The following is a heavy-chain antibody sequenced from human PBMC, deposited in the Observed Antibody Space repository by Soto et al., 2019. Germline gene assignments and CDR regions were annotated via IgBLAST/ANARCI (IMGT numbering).Heavy chain of an antibody. CDR1: GYTFTSYY. CDR3: ASPYCSGGSCSLPGAFDI. Sequence: ASVKVTCKASGYTFTSYYMQWVRQAPGQGLEWMGIINPSGGSTSYAQKFQGRVTMTRDTSTSTVYMELSSLRSEDTAVYYCASPYCSGGSCSLPGAFDIWGQGTMVTVSS. CDR2: INPSGGST. V-gene: IGHV1-46*01. J-gene: IGHJ3*02. D-gene: IGHD2-15*01.